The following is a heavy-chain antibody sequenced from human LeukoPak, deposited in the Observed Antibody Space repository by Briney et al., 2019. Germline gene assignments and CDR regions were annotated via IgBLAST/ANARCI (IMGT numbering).Heavy chain of an antibody. CDR1: GFTFSTLA. CDR2: ISRGGDTT. J-gene: IGHJ5*01. V-gene: IGHV3-23*01. Sequence: GGSLSLSCAASGFTFSTLAMSWVRQAPGKGLEWVSSISRGGDTTYYADSVEGRFTISRDNSKNTLSLQMNSLRAEDTAVYYCAKQYIATTWYWFDSWGQGTLVTVSS. D-gene: IGHD2/OR15-2a*01. CDR3: AKQYIATTWYWFDS.